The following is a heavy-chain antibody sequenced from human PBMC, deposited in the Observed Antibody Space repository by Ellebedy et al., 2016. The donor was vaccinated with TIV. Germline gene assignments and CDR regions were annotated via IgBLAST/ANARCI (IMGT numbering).Heavy chain of an antibody. CDR2: IHYSGST. CDR1: GDSINTYY. Sequence: SETLSLXXTVSGDSINTYYWGWIRQPPGKGLEWIGYIHYSGSTNYNPSLKSRVTMSVDTSQFSLKLTSVTAADTAVYYCATDRDRRWFYFWGQGTLVTVSS. CDR3: ATDRDRRWFYF. V-gene: IGHV4-59*12. J-gene: IGHJ5*01.